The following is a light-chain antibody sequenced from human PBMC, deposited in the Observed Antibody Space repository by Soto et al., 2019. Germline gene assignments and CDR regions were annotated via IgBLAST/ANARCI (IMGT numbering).Light chain of an antibody. CDR3: QQYNNWPRT. CDR1: QSVSSN. J-gene: IGKJ2*01. CDR2: GAS. Sequence: EIEMTQSPATLSVSPGERATLSCRASQSVSSNLAWYQQKPGQAPRLLIYGASTRATDIPDRFSGSGSGTEFTLTISSLQSKDFAVYYCQQYNNWPRTFGQGTKLEIK. V-gene: IGKV3-15*01.